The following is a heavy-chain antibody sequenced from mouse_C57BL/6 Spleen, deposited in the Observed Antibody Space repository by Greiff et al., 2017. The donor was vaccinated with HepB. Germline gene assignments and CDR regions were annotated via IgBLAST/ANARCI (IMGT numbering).Heavy chain of an antibody. CDR2: INPNYGTT. CDR3: ARWGNGDAMDY. CDR1: GYSFTDYN. Sequence: VQLKESGPELVKPGASVKISCKASGYSFTDYNMNWVKQRNGKSLEWIGVINPNYGTTSYNQKFKGKATLTVDQSSTTAYMQLNSLTSADSAVYYSARWGNGDAMDYWGKGPSVTASS. D-gene: IGHD2-1*01. V-gene: IGHV1-39*01. J-gene: IGHJ4*01.